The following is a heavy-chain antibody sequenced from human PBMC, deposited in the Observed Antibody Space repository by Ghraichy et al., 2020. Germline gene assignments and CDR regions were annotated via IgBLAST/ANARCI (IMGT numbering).Heavy chain of an antibody. CDR3: AKVYYDSSGYYNYYFDY. CDR2: ISGSGGST. D-gene: IGHD3-22*01. Sequence: GGSLRLSCAASGFTFSSYAMSWVRQAPGKGLEWVSAISGSGGSTYYADSVKGRFTISRDNSKNTLYLQMNSLRAEDTAVYYCAKVYYDSSGYYNYYFDYWGQGTLVTVSS. CDR1: GFTFSSYA. V-gene: IGHV3-23*01. J-gene: IGHJ4*02.